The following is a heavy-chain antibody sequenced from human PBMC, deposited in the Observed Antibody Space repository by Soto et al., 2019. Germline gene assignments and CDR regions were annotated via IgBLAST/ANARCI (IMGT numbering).Heavy chain of an antibody. CDR3: ARPYDILTGYLDY. CDR1: GFTFSSYG. V-gene: IGHV3-33*01. CDR2: IWYDGSNK. J-gene: IGHJ4*02. Sequence: GGSLRLSCAASGFTFSSYGMHWVRQAPGKGLEWVAVIWYDGSNKYYADSVKGRFTISRDNSKNTLYLQMNSLRAEDTAVYYCARPYDILTGYLDYWGQGTLVTVSS. D-gene: IGHD3-9*01.